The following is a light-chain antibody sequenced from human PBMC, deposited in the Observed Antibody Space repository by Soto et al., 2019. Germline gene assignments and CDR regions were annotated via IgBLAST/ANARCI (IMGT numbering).Light chain of an antibody. V-gene: IGKV3-20*01. J-gene: IGKJ3*01. CDR2: GAS. CDR1: QSVSNNY. CDR3: QQYGTSPFT. Sequence: EIVLTQSPGTLSLSPGERATLSCRASQSVSNNYLAWYQQKPGQAPRLLISGASNMATGIPDRFSGSGSGTDFTLAISSLEPEDFAVYYCQQYGTSPFTFGPGTKVDLK.